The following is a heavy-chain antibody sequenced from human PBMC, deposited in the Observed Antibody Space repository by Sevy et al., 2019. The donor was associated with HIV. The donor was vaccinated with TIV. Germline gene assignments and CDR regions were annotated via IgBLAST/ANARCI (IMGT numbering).Heavy chain of an antibody. Sequence: GGSLRLSCAASGFTFSDDYMSWIRQAPGKGLEWVSYISSSGSTIYYADSEKGRFTISRDNAKNSLYLQMNSLRAEDTAVYYCARPYYGSGSPYYFDYWGQGTLVTVSS. D-gene: IGHD3-10*01. J-gene: IGHJ4*02. V-gene: IGHV3-11*01. CDR1: GFTFSDDY. CDR2: ISSSGSTI. CDR3: ARPYYGSGSPYYFDY.